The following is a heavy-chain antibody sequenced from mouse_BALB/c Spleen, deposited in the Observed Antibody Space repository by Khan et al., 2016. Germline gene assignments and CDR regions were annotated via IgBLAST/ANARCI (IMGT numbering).Heavy chain of an antibody. Sequence: QVQLQQSGAELARPGASVKLSCKASGYTFTSYWMQWVKQRPGQGLEWIGAIYPGDGDTRYTQKFKGKATLTADKSSSTAYMQLSRLASEDSAVYYGARRTTTGLSYAMDYWGQGTSVTVSS. CDR3: ARRTTTGLSYAMDY. CDR1: GYTFTSYW. CDR2: IYPGDGDT. V-gene: IGHV1-87*01. D-gene: IGHD1-1*01. J-gene: IGHJ4*01.